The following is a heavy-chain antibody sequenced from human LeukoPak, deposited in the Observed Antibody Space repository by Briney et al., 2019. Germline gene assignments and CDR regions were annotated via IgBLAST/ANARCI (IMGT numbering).Heavy chain of an antibody. CDR3: ARRYYYDSSGYYAQYYFDY. D-gene: IGHD3-22*01. Sequence: PSETLSLTCTVSSGSISSYYWSWIRQPPGKGLEWIGYIYYSGSTNYNSSLKSRVTISVDTSKSQFSLKLSSVTAADTAVYYCARRYYYDSSGYYAQYYFDYWGQGTLVTVSS. CDR1: SGSISSYY. J-gene: IGHJ4*02. V-gene: IGHV4-59*08. CDR2: IYYSGST.